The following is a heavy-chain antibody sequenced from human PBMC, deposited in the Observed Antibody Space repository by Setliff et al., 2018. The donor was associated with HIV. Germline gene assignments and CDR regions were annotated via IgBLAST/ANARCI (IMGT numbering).Heavy chain of an antibody. CDR2: INSYDGNT. D-gene: IGHD1-1*01. CDR1: GYTFSSYG. CDR3: ARNKLSDAFDI. J-gene: IGHJ3*02. Sequence: ASVKVSCKASGYTFSSYGISWVRQAPGRGLEWMGWINSYDGNTNYEQKFQGRVTMTTDTSTTSAYLELRSLRPDDTAVYFCARNKLSDAFDIWGQGTVVTV. V-gene: IGHV1-18*01.